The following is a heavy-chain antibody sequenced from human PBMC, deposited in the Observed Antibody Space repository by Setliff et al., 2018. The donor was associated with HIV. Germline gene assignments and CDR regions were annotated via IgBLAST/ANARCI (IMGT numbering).Heavy chain of an antibody. CDR1: GGSISSSSYY. V-gene: IGHV4-39*07. CDR3: ARDATSEGYMDV. CDR2: IYYSGRT. Sequence: SETLSLTCTVSGGSISSSSYYWGWIRQPPGKGLEWIGSIYYSGRTYYNPSLKSRVTISVDTSENQFSLKLTSVTAADTAMYFCARDATSEGYMDVWGKGTTVTVSS. J-gene: IGHJ6*03.